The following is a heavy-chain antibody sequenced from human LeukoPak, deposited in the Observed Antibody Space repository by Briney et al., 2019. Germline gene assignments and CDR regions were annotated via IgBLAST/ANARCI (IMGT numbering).Heavy chain of an antibody. J-gene: IGHJ4*02. CDR2: ITSGSSYI. V-gene: IGHV3-21*04. D-gene: IGHD2-15*01. Sequence: GGSLRLSCAASGFTFSSYNMNWVRQAPGKGLERVSSITSGSSYIYYADSVKGRFTISRDNAKNSLYLQMNSLRAEDTAIYYCTKAPIVSCSGAFCYPFDSWGQGTLVTVSS. CDR3: TKAPIVSCSGAFCYPFDS. CDR1: GFTFSSYN.